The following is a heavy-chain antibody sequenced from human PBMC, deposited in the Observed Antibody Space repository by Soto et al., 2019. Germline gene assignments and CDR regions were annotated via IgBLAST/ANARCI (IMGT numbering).Heavy chain of an antibody. J-gene: IGHJ4*02. D-gene: IGHD6-13*01. CDR2: IYHSGST. CDR3: ARSPRSIAAGGIDY. Sequence: PSETLSLTYAVSGGSISTSNLWTWVRQPPGKGLEWIGEIYHSGSTNYNPSLKSQVTISVDKSKNQFSLKLNSVTAADTAVYYCARSPRSIAAGGIDYWGQGFLVTVSS. CDR1: GGSISTSNL. V-gene: IGHV4-4*02.